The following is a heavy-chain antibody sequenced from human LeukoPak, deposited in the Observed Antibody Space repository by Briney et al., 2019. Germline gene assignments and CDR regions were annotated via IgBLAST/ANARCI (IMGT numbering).Heavy chain of an antibody. V-gene: IGHV3-23*01. J-gene: IGHJ4*02. CDR2: ISGSGSRA. CDR3: AKDFGYSYGWIDF. Sequence: GGSLRLSCAVSGFTFNTYAMSWVRQAPGKGLEWVSAISGSGSRAYYADSVKGRFTISKDFSKNTLNLQMNSLRVEDTALYYCAKDFGYSYGWIDFWGQGVLVTVSS. D-gene: IGHD5-18*01. CDR1: GFTFNTYA.